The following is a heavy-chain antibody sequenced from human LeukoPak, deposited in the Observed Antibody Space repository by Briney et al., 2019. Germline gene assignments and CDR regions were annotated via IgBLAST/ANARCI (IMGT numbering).Heavy chain of an antibody. CDR1: GGSISFGGYY. D-gene: IGHD5-24*01. V-gene: IGHV4-31*03. CDR2: MYDREKT. CDR3: ARLGMHERWLQLVDY. Sequence: PSQTLSLTCTVSGGSISFGGYYWSWIRQLPGKGLEWIGYMYDREKTDYNPSLRSRVIISLDTSKNQFSLKLNSVTAADTAMYYCARLGMHERWLQLVDYWGQGALVTVSS. J-gene: IGHJ4*02.